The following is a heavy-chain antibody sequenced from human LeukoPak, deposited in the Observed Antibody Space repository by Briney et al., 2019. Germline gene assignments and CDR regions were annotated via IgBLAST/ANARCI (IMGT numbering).Heavy chain of an antibody. CDR3: AKDYYDSSGHNWFDP. D-gene: IGHD3-22*01. CDR1: GFTFSSYA. V-gene: IGHV3-23*01. J-gene: IGHJ5*02. CDR2: ISGSGGST. Sequence: GGSLRLSCAASGFTFSSYAMSWVRQAPGKGLEWVSAISGSGGSTYYADSMKGRFTISRDNSKNTLYLQMNSLRAEDTAVYYCAKDYYDSSGHNWFDPWGQGTLVTVSS.